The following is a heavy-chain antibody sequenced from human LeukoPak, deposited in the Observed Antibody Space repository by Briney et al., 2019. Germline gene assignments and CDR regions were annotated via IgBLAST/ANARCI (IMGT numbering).Heavy chain of an antibody. CDR3: ARTIRKYAGAFDV. CDR1: GFTVSSAY. V-gene: IGHV3-53*04. CDR2: IYTGGTT. D-gene: IGHD2-2*01. Sequence: GGSLRLSCAASGFTVSSAYMNWVRQAPGKGLEWGSVIYTGGTTDYADSVKGRFTISRHNSRNAVDLEMSSLRTEDTAVYYCARTIRKYAGAFDVWGQGTTVTVSS. J-gene: IGHJ3*01.